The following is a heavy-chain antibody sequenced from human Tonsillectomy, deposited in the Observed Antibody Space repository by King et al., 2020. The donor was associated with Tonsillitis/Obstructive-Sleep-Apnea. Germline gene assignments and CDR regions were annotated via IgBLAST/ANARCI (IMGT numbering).Heavy chain of an antibody. J-gene: IGHJ4*02. CDR1: GGSISSGGYF. CDR2: IYYSGST. V-gene: IGHV4-31*03. Sequence: VQLQESGPGLVKPSQTLSLTCTVSGGSISSGGYFWSWIRQHPGKGLEWIGYIYYSGSTYSNPSLRSRVTISVDTSNNQFSLKLSSVTAADTAVYYCAREGRYYYDSSGYYQYYFDYWGQGTLVTVSS. CDR3: AREGRYYYDSSGYYQYYFDY. D-gene: IGHD3-22*01.